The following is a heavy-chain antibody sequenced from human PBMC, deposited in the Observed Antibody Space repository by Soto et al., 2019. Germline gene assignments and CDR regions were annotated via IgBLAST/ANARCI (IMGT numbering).Heavy chain of an antibody. CDR1: GGTFSSYA. V-gene: IGHV1-69*01. CDR2: IIPIFATA. Sequence: QVQLVQSGAEVKKPGSSVKVSCKASGGTFSSYAISCVRQAPGQGLEWMGGIIPIFATANYAQKFQGRVTSTAEESTSTAYMERSRLRSGDTAMEYCARESEVQDYSYGMDVWAPGTTVTGPS. J-gene: IGHJ6*02. CDR3: ARESEVQDYSYGMDV.